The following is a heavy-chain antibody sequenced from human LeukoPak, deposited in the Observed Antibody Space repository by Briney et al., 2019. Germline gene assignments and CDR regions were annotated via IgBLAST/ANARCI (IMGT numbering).Heavy chain of an antibody. CDR2: IYHSGST. CDR1: GGSISSSSYY. Sequence: PSETLSLTCTVSGGSISSSSYYWGWIRQPPGKGLEWIGEIYHSGSTNYNPSLKSRVTISVDKSKNQFSLKLSSVTAADTAVYYCARGSSGYMYYFDYWGQGTLVTVSS. J-gene: IGHJ4*02. V-gene: IGHV4-39*07. D-gene: IGHD3-22*01. CDR3: ARGSSGYMYYFDY.